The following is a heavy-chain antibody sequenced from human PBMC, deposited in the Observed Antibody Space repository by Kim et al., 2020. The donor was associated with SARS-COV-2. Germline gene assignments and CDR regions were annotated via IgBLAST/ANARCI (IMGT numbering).Heavy chain of an antibody. J-gene: IGHJ4*02. D-gene: IGHD3-3*01. V-gene: IGHV2-26*01. Sequence: YRTTLKSRLTISKDTSKSQVVLTMTNMDPVDTATYYCARIQRVWSGQIDYWGQGTLVTVSS. CDR3: ARIQRVWSGQIDY.